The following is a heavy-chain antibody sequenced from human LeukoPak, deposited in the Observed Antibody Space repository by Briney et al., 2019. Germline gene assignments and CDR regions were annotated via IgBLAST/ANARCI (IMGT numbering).Heavy chain of an antibody. J-gene: IGHJ5*02. CDR3: ARDLTIVVVPAAPQNWFDP. CDR2: IYTGGST. V-gene: IGHV4-4*07. CDR1: GGSISSYY. D-gene: IGHD2-2*01. Sequence: SETLSLTCTVSGGSISSYYWSWIRQPAGKGLEWIGRIYTGGSTNYNPSLKSRVTMSVDTSKNQFSLKLSSVTAADTAVYYCARDLTIVVVPAAPQNWFDPWGQGTLVTVSS.